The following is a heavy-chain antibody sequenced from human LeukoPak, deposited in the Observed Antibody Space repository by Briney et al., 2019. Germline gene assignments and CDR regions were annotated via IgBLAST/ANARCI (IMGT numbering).Heavy chain of an antibody. J-gene: IGHJ4*02. CDR1: GGSISSSSYY. CDR2: LYYSGST. V-gene: IGHV4-39*01. D-gene: IGHD2-21*02. CDR3: ARAPCVYCGGDCRYYFDY. Sequence: SETLSLPCIVSGGSISSSSYYWGSICQPPGKGVEWIGSLYYSGSTYYHPSMKSRVTISVDTSKNPFFLKLPSVTAADTAVYYCARAPCVYCGGDCRYYFDYWGEGTLVTVSS.